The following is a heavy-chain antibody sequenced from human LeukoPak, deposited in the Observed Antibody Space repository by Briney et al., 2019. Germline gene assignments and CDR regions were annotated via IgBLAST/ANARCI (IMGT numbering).Heavy chain of an antibody. Sequence: GASVKVSCKASGYTFTSYDINWVRQATGQGLEWMGWMNPNSGNTGYAQKSQGRVTMTRNTSISTAYMELSSLRSEDTAVYYCARDPGRLTIFGVVSQFYYGMDVWGQGTTVTVSS. CDR2: MNPNSGNT. J-gene: IGHJ6*02. V-gene: IGHV1-8*01. CDR1: GYTFTSYD. CDR3: ARDPGRLTIFGVVSQFYYGMDV. D-gene: IGHD3-3*01.